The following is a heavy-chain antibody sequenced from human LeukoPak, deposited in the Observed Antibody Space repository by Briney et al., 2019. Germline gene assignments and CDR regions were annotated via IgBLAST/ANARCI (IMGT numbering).Heavy chain of an antibody. CDR2: IYPTDSDT. V-gene: IGHV5-51*01. J-gene: IGHJ3*02. CDR3: ARQGFSGNYQGDAFDI. Sequence: GESLKISCKGSGYRFTTYWIGWVRQMPGKGLEWMGIIYPTDSDTIYSPSFHGHVTISADRSLNTAYLQWSSLKASDTAMYYCARQGFSGNYQGDAFDIWGQGTMVTVYS. D-gene: IGHD1-26*01. CDR1: GYRFTTYW.